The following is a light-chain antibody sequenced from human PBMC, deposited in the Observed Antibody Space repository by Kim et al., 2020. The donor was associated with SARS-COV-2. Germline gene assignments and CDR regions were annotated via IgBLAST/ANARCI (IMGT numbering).Light chain of an antibody. J-gene: IGLJ3*02. CDR2: DVS. V-gene: IGLV2-14*03. CDR3: NSYTTSNTWV. Sequence: GHSNPLSYTGTRSDVGVYDIVSWYQQHPGKAPKVMIYDVSNRPSGLSNRFSGSKSGNTASLTISGLQAEDEADYYCNSYTTSNTWVFGGGTQLTVL. CDR1: RSDVGVYDI.